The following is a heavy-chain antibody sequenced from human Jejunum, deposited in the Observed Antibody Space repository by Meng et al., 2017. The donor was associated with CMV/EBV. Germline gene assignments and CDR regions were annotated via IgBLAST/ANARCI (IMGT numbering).Heavy chain of an antibody. Sequence: SCAASGFIFSSNSMTWVRQAPGKGLEWVSSISRGYTYYADSVKGRLTISGDNAKNSVYLQMNSLRAEDTAVYYCARGNDFRYGMDVWGQGTTVTVSS. J-gene: IGHJ6*02. D-gene: IGHD3-3*01. V-gene: IGHV3-21*01. CDR3: ARGNDFRYGMDV. CDR2: ISRGYT. CDR1: GFIFSSNS.